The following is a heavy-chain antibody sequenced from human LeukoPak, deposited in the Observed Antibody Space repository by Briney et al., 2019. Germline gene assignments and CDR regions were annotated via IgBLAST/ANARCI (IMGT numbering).Heavy chain of an antibody. D-gene: IGHD3-10*01. Sequence: GGSLRLSCAASGFTFSDYYMSWIRQAPGKGLEWVSYISSSSSVIYFTDSVKGRFTISRGNAKNSLYLQMNSLRAEDTAVYYCARKVRGDYFDYWGQGTLVTVSS. CDR3: ARKVRGDYFDY. CDR2: ISSSSSVI. CDR1: GFTFSDYY. J-gene: IGHJ4*02. V-gene: IGHV3-11*04.